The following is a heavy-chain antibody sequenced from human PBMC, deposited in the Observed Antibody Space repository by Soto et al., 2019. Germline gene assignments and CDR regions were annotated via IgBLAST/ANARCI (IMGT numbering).Heavy chain of an antibody. J-gene: IGHJ4*02. Sequence: GGSLRLSCAASGFTFSSDWMHWVRQAPGKGLEWVSRIDTDGSGTSYADSVKGRFTISRDNANNILYLQMNSLRAEDTAVYYCTRDRPAPKNYFDTRGQRNMVTVSS. CDR2: IDTDGSGT. V-gene: IGHV3-74*01. CDR1: GFTFSSDW. D-gene: IGHD6-6*01. CDR3: TRDRPAPKNYFDT.